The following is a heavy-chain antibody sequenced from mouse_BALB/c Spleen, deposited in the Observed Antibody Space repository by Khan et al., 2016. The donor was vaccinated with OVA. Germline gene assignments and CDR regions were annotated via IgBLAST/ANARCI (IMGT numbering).Heavy chain of an antibody. CDR3: ARQPYYHYYIMDY. V-gene: IGHV2-6-1*01. CDR2: IWSDGTT. D-gene: IGHD2-10*01. Sequence: VKLEVSGPGLVAPSQSLSITCTISGFSLTDYGVHWVRQPPGKGLEWLVVIWSDGTTTYNSALKSRLSIIKDNSKSQIFLKMNSLQTDDTAMYYCARQPYYHYYIMDYWGQGTSVTVSS. CDR1: GFSLTDYG. J-gene: IGHJ4*01.